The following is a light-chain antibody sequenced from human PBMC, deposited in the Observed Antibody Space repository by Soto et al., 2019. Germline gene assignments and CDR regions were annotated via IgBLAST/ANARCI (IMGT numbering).Light chain of an antibody. CDR3: QSYDSTLSARYV. J-gene: IGLJ1*01. CDR1: SSNIGAGYD. Sequence: QAVVTQPPSVSGAPGQRVTISCTGSSSNIGAGYDVHWYQQRPGTAPKLLIFGNINRPSGVPDRFPCSKSGTSASLAITGLQAEDEGDYSCQSYDSTLSARYVFGTGTKLTVL. CDR2: GNI. V-gene: IGLV1-40*01.